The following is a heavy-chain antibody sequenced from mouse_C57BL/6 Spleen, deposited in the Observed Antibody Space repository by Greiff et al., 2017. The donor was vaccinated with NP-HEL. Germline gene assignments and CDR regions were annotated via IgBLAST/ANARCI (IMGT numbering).Heavy chain of an antibody. Sequence: QVQLQQPGAELVKPGASVKMSCKASGYAFSSSWMNWVKQRPGKGLEWIGRIYPGDGDTNYNGKFKGKATLTADKSSSTAYMQLSSLTSEDSAVYFCARGVTTVVATGDYWGQGTTLTVSS. D-gene: IGHD1-1*01. J-gene: IGHJ2*01. V-gene: IGHV1-82*01. CDR2: IYPGDGDT. CDR1: GYAFSSSW. CDR3: ARGVTTVVATGDY.